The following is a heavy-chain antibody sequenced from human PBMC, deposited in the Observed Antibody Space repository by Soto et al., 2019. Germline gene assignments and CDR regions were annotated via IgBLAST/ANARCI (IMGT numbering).Heavy chain of an antibody. CDR3: AKDHYGSAIYGMEV. Sequence: GVSLRLSCAASGFTFDDYAMHWVRQAPGKGLEWVSGITWNSGTIGYADSVKGRFTISRDNGKNSLYLQMNRLRPEDTALYYRAKDHYGSAIYGMEVWGQGTTVTVSS. V-gene: IGHV3-9*01. J-gene: IGHJ6*02. CDR1: GFTFDDYA. D-gene: IGHD3-10*01. CDR2: ITWNSGTI.